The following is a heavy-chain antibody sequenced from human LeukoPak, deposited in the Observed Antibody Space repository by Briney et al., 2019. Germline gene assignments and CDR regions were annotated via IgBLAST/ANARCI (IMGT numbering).Heavy chain of an antibody. D-gene: IGHD2-2*01. CDR2: ISAYNGNT. V-gene: IGHV1-18*01. Sequence: ASVKVSCKASGYTFTSYGISWVRQAPGQGLEWMGWISAYNGNTNYAQKLQGRVTMTTDTSTSTAYMELRSLRSDDTAVYYCVREHYCSSTSCYFNWFDPWGQGTLVTVSS. CDR1: GYTFTSYG. CDR3: VREHYCSSTSCYFNWFDP. J-gene: IGHJ5*02.